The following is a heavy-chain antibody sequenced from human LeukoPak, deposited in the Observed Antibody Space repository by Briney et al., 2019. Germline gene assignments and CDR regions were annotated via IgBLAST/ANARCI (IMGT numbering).Heavy chain of an antibody. CDR2: IYTSGST. V-gene: IGHV4-4*07. CDR3: AREWDIVVVVAATPYNWFDP. J-gene: IGHJ5*02. D-gene: IGHD2-15*01. CDR1: GGSFSGYY. Sequence: SETLSLTCAVYGGSFSGYYWSWIRQPAGKGLEWIGRIYTSGSTNYNPSLKSRVTMSVDTSKNQFSLKLSPVTAADTAVYYCAREWDIVVVVAATPYNWFDPWGQGTLVTVSS.